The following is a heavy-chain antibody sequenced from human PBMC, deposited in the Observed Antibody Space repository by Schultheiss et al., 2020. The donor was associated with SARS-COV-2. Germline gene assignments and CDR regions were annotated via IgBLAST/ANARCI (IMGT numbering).Heavy chain of an antibody. D-gene: IGHD6-19*01. Sequence: ASVKVSCKASGYTFTGHYMHWVRQAPGQGPEWMGWINPNSGNTGYAQKFQGRVTMTRDTSTSTVYMELSRLRSDDTAVYYCVRQGADYVLDVWGQGTTVTVSS. CDR3: VRQGADYVLDV. CDR1: GYTFTGHY. J-gene: IGHJ6*02. V-gene: IGHV1-2*02. CDR2: INPNSGNT.